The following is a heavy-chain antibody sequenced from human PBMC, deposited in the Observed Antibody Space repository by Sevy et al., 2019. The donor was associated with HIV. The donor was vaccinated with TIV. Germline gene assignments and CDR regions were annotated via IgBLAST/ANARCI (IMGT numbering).Heavy chain of an antibody. V-gene: IGHV4-30-2*01. J-gene: IGHJ4*02. CDR3: ARSSSAYPYHFDY. CDR1: GGSISTDIYS. CDR2: IFHSGNT. Sequence: SETLSLTCAVSGGSISTDIYSWNWIRQPPGKGLEWIGYIFHSGNTYYNPSLKSRVTISIDRSKTQFSLNLSSVTAADTAVYYCARSSSAYPYHFDYWGQGTLVTVSS.